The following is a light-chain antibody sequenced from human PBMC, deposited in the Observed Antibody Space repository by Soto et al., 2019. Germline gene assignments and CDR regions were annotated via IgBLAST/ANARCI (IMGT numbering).Light chain of an antibody. CDR2: SNN. CDR3: AAWDDSLNGWV. Sequence: QSVLTQPPSTSGTPGQRVIISCSGSSSNIGSNTIYWYQQFPGTAPKLLIYSNNQRPSGVPDRFSGSKSGTSASLAISGLQSEDEADYYCAAWDDSLNGWVFGGGTKLTVL. CDR1: SSNIGSNT. J-gene: IGLJ3*02. V-gene: IGLV1-44*01.